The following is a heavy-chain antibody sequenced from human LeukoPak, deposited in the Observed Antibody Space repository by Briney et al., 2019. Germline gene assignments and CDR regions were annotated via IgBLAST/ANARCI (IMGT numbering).Heavy chain of an antibody. D-gene: IGHD3-10*01. V-gene: IGHV4-34*01. J-gene: IGHJ4*02. CDR1: GGSFSGYY. Sequence: KTSETLSLTCVVYGGSFSGYYWSWIRQPPGKGLEWIGEIDQSGTTNYNPSLKSRVTISKDTSKKQFSLTLTSMTAADTAVYYCARVPHYYFVYGYFDTWGQGTRVTVSS. CDR3: ARVPHYYFVYGYFDT. CDR2: IDQSGTT.